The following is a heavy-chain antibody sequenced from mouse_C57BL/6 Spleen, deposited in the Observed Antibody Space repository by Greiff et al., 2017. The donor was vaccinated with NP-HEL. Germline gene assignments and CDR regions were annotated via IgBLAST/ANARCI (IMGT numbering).Heavy chain of an antibody. CDR2: IDPSDSYT. D-gene: IGHD3-2*02. CDR1: GYTFTSYW. CDR3: ARPDSSGPWFAY. Sequence: VQLQQSGAELVMPGASVKLSCKASGYTFTSYWMHWVKQRPGQGLEWIGEIDPSDSYTNYNQKFKGKSTLTVDKSSSTAYMQLSSLTSEDSAVYYCARPDSSGPWFAYWGQGTLVTVSA. J-gene: IGHJ3*01. V-gene: IGHV1-69*01.